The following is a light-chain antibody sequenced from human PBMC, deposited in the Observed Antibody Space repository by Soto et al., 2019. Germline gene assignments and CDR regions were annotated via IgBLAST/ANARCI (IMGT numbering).Light chain of an antibody. CDR3: DSYTSSGTYV. J-gene: IGLJ1*01. Sequence: QSVLTQPASVSGSPGQSITISCTGTSSDVSGYNYVSWYQQHPGKAPKVMIYDVSNRPSGVSNRFSGSKSGNTASLTISGLQAEDEADYYCDSYTSSGTYVFGTGTKLTVL. CDR1: SSDVSGYNY. V-gene: IGLV2-14*03. CDR2: DVS.